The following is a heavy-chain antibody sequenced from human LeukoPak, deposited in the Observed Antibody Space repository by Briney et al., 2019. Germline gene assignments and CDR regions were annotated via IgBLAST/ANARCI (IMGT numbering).Heavy chain of an antibody. J-gene: IGHJ4*02. D-gene: IGHD3-22*01. CDR3: AFSSKGVVVITRGSFDY. CDR1: GFTFSSYA. Sequence: GGSLRLSCAASGFTFSSYAMSWVRQAPGKGLEWVSAISGSGGSTYYADSVKGRFTISRDNSKNTLYLQMNSLRAEDTAVYYCAFSSKGVVVITRGSFDYWGQGTLVTVSS. CDR2: ISGSGGST. V-gene: IGHV3-23*01.